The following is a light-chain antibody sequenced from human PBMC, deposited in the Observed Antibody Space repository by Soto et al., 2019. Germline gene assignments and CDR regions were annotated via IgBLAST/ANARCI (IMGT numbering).Light chain of an antibody. CDR1: NSDVVNYNY. V-gene: IGLV2-14*01. CDR2: EVN. CDR3: SSYIISRTYVV. J-gene: IGLJ2*01. Sequence: QSVLTQPASVSGSPGQSITISCTGTNSDVVNYNYVSWYQQQPGKAPKLMIYEVNNRPSGVSSRFSGSKSGNTASLTISGLQAEDEANYYCSSYIISRTYVVFGGGTKVTVL.